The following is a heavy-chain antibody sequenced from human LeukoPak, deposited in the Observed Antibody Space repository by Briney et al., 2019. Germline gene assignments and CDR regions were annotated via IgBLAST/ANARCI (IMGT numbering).Heavy chain of an antibody. V-gene: IGHV4-59*08. J-gene: IGHJ4*02. CDR1: GGSINNYY. CDR2: VYNSGTT. CDR3: ARHGCSGSYCYFFDY. Sequence: SETLSLTCAVSGGSINNYYWSWIRQPPGKELQWIGYVYNSGTTNYSPSLKSRVTISMDTSMNQFSLNLKSVTAADTAVYYCARHGCSGSYCYFFDYWGLGTLVTVSS. D-gene: IGHD1-26*01.